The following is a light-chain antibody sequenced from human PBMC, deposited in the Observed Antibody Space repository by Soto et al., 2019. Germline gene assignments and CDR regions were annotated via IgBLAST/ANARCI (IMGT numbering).Light chain of an antibody. CDR2: DTS. Sequence: EIVLTQSPATLSLSPGERATLSCRAGQRISRSLAWYQHKPGQAPRLLIFDTSNRATGIPARFSGSGSGTDFTLTISSLEPEDFAIYYCQQRDSWPRTFGQGTKVEIK. CDR3: QQRDSWPRT. V-gene: IGKV3-11*01. CDR1: QRISRS. J-gene: IGKJ1*01.